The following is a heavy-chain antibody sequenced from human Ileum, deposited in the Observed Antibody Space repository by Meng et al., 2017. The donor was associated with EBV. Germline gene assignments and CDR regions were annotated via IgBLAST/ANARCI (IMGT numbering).Heavy chain of an antibody. V-gene: IGHV4-4*03. CDR1: GGSIISSKW. J-gene: IGHJ5*02. Sequence: VRLKGPGPERGRPPGTLLLTCAVSGGSIISSKWWSWVRQSPGTGLEWIGEIYHHGTTNYNPSLKSRVTISVDTSKNKFFLNLTSLTAADTAVHYCARLDSSGYYFGGWFDPWGQGILVTVSS. CDR3: ARLDSSGYYFGGWFDP. CDR2: IYHHGTT. D-gene: IGHD3-22*01.